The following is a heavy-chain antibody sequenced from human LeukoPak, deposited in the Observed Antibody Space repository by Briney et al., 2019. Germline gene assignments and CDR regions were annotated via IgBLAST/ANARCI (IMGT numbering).Heavy chain of an antibody. J-gene: IGHJ4*02. Sequence: GGSLRLSCATSGFTFSGYAMNWVRQAPGEGLEWVSGISGSGITYYPNSVKGRFTISRDNSKNTLYLQMDSLRAEDTAVYYCAKGSGGSCYSGIDYWGQGTLVTVSS. V-gene: IGHV3-23*01. CDR3: AKGSGGSCYSGIDY. CDR2: ISGSGIT. D-gene: IGHD2-15*01. CDR1: GFTFSGYA.